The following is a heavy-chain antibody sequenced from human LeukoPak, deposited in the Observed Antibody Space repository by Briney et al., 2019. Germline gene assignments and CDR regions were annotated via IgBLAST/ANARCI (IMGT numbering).Heavy chain of an antibody. J-gene: IGHJ4*02. CDR1: GGTFSSYT. CDR2: IIPIFGIV. CDR3: ASGPVNYFDY. Sequence: SVKVSCKASGGTFSSYTISWVRQTPGQGLEWMGKIIPIFGIVNYAQKFQGRVTITADNSTSTSYMELSSLRSEDTAVYYCASGPVNYFDYWGQGTLVTVSS. V-gene: IGHV1-69*02. D-gene: IGHD4-17*01.